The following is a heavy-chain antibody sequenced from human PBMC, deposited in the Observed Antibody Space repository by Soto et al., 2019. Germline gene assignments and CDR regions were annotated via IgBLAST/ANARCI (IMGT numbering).Heavy chain of an antibody. CDR1: GGSISRSNYF. D-gene: IGHD3-22*01. J-gene: IGHJ4*02. CDR2: MYYSGST. Sequence: SETLSLTCTVSGGSISRSNYFGGWIRKPPGKGLEWIGSMYYSGSTNYNPSLKSRVTISVDTSKNQFSLKLSSVTAADTAVYYCARGNYYDSRIPCYFDYWGQGTLVTVSS. V-gene: IGHV4-39*07. CDR3: ARGNYYDSRIPCYFDY.